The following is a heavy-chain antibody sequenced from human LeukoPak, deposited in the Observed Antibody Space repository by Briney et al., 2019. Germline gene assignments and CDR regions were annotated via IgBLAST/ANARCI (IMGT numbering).Heavy chain of an antibody. CDR3: ARVRGGNYQPVNFDY. V-gene: IGHV3-48*02. J-gene: IGHJ4*02. D-gene: IGHD4/OR15-4a*01. CDR1: GFTFSTYS. Sequence: GGSLRLSCAASGFTFSTYSINWVLQAPAKGLQWLSYSTSTSGTIYYADSVKGRFTISRDNAKNSLYLQMNSLRDEDTAVYYCARVRGGNYQPVNFDYWGQGTLVTVSS. CDR2: STSTSGTI.